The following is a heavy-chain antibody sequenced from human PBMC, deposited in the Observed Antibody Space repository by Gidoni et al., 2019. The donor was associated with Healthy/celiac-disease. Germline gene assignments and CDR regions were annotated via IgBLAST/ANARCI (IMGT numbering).Heavy chain of an antibody. D-gene: IGHD1-26*01. CDR3: ARDEGEVGATNAFDI. CDR2: ISYDGSNK. J-gene: IGHJ3*02. CDR1: GFTFSSYA. Sequence: QVQLVESGGGVVQPGRSLRLSCAASGFTFSSYAMHWVRQAPGKGLEWVAVISYDGSNKYYADSVKGRFTISRDNSKNTLYLQMNSLRAEDTAVYYCARDEGEVGATNAFDIWGQGTMVTVSS. V-gene: IGHV3-30-3*01.